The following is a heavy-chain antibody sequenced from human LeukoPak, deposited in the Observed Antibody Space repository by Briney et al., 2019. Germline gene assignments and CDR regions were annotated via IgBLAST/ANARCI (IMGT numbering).Heavy chain of an antibody. D-gene: IGHD3-22*01. Sequence: GGSLRLSCAASGFTVSSNYMSWVRQAPGKGLEWVSSISSSSSYIYYADSVKGRFTISRDNAKNSLYLQMNSLRAEDTAVYYCARDPRYYYDSSGYYDRFDYWGQGTLVTVSS. CDR3: ARDPRYYYDSSGYYDRFDY. V-gene: IGHV3-21*01. CDR2: ISSSSSYI. CDR1: GFTVSSNY. J-gene: IGHJ4*02.